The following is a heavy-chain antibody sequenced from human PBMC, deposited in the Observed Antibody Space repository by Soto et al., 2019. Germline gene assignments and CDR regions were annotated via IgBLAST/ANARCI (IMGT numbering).Heavy chain of an antibody. D-gene: IGHD6-13*01. Sequence: ASVKVSCKASGYTFTSYAMLWVRQAPGQRLEWMGWINAGNGNTKYSQKFQGRVTITRDTSASTAYMELSSLRSEDTAVYYCARGKGGIAAAGWRYYYYYMDVWGKGTTVTVSS. J-gene: IGHJ6*03. CDR3: ARGKGGIAAAGWRYYYYYMDV. V-gene: IGHV1-3*01. CDR1: GYTFTSYA. CDR2: INAGNGNT.